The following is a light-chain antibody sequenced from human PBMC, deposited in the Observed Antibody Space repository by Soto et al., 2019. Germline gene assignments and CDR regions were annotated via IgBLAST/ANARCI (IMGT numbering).Light chain of an antibody. CDR1: QSVSSK. CDR3: QQYNNWPPIT. J-gene: IGKJ5*01. CDR2: GAS. V-gene: IGKV3-15*01. Sequence: EIVMTQSPSTLSVSPGERATLSCRASQSVSSKLAWYQQKPGQAPRLLIYGASTRATGIPTRFSGSGSGTEFTLTISSLQSEDFAVYYCQQYNNWPPITFGQGTRLEIK.